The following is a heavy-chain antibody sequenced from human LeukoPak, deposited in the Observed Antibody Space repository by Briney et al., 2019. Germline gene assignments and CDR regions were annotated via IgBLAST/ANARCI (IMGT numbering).Heavy chain of an antibody. CDR2: IYTSGST. Sequence: PSETLSLTCTVSGGSISSYYWSWVRQPAGKGLEWIGRIYTSGSTNYNPSLKSRVTMSVDTSKNQFSLKLSSVTAADTAVYYCARVAGYCSSTSCYPDHYYYYMDVWGKGTTVTVSS. J-gene: IGHJ6*03. CDR3: ARVAGYCSSTSCYPDHYYYYMDV. CDR1: GGSISSYY. V-gene: IGHV4-4*07. D-gene: IGHD2-2*01.